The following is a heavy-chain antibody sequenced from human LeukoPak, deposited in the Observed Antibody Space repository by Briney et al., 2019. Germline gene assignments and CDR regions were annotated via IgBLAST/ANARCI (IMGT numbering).Heavy chain of an antibody. V-gene: IGHV4-30-4*08. Sequence: SETLSLTCTVSGGSISSGDYYWSWIRQPPGKGLEWIGYIYYSGSTYYNPSLKSRVTISVDTSKNQFSLKLSSVTAADTAVYYCATLPRPLGYCSSTSCYYSDYWGQGTLVTVSS. CDR1: GGSISSGDYY. CDR2: IYYSGST. D-gene: IGHD2-2*01. J-gene: IGHJ4*02. CDR3: ATLPRPLGYCSSTSCYYSDY.